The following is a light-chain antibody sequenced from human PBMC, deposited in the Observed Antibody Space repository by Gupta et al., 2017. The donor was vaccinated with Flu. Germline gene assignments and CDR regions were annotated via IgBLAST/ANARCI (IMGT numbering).Light chain of an antibody. J-gene: IGKJ5*01. CDR3: QQANSFPIT. V-gene: IGKV1-12*01. CDR2: AAS. Sequence: DVQTTQSASSVASSVGDRVTITCRASQGISSWLAWYQQKPGKAPKLLIYAASSLQSGVPSRFSGSGSGTDFTLTISSLRPEDFATYFCQQANSFPITFGQGTRLEIK. CDR1: QGISSW.